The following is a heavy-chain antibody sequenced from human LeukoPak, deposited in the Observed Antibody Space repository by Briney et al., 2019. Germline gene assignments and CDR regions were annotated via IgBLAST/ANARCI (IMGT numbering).Heavy chain of an antibody. CDR3: ARRDIYYYDSGGYSFDAFDI. V-gene: IGHV3-11*01. D-gene: IGHD3-22*01. Sequence: GGSLRLSCAASGFTFSDYYMSWIRQAPGKGLEWVSYISRTGSTIYYADPLNGRLTISRDNAKNSLYLQMNSLRAEDTAVYYCARRDIYYYDSGGYSFDAFDIWGQGTMVTVSS. CDR1: GFTFSDYY. J-gene: IGHJ3*02. CDR2: ISRTGSTI.